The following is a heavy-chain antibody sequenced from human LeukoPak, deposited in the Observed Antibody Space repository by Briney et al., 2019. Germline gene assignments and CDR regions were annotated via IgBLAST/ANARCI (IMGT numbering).Heavy chain of an antibody. V-gene: IGHV4-39*01. J-gene: IGHJ3*02. D-gene: IGHD1-1*01. Sequence: SETLSLTCTVSSGSSSRRSYYWGWIRQPPGKGLEWIGSIYYSGNTYYNPSLKSRVTISVDTSKNQFSLKLNPVTAADTAVYYCARTLDTTASSLYDAFDIWGQGTVVTVSS. CDR3: ARTLDTTASSLYDAFDI. CDR1: SGSSSRRSYY. CDR2: IYYSGNT.